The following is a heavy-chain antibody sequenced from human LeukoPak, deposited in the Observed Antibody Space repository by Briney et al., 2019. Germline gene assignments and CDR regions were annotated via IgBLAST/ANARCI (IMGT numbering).Heavy chain of an antibody. J-gene: IGHJ4*02. V-gene: IGHV1-8*01. CDR1: EYSFTSYE. D-gene: IGHD3-10*01. CDR2: MNPNSGDT. Sequence: ASVKVSCKASEYSFTSYEINWVRQVAGHGLEWMGWMNPNSGDTGYAERFQGRVTMTRSTSISTAYMELRSLRSDDTAVYYCARSGELLADALDYWGQGTLVTVSS. CDR3: ARSGELLADALDY.